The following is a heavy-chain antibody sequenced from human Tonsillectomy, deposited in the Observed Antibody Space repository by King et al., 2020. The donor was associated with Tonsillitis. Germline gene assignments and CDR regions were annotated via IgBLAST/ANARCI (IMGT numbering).Heavy chain of an antibody. CDR2: IIPAFATT. V-gene: IGHV1-69*01. D-gene: IGHD3-9*01. CDR1: GGTFRGSP. CDR3: ARTVATSSRYSNYGMDV. Sequence: QLVQSGAEVRKPGSSVKVSCRASGGTFRGSPISWVRQAPGQGLEWMGAIIPAFATTTYAQKFQGRLTITADDSTGTACMDLRSLRSEDTAVYSCARTVATSSRYSNYGMDVWGQGTTGTVSS. J-gene: IGHJ6*02.